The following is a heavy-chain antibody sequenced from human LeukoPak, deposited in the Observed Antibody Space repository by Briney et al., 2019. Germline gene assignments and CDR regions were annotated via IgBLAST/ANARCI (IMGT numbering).Heavy chain of an antibody. CDR1: GGTFSSYA. V-gene: IGHV1-69*05. CDR3: ATRATGTKHYYYYYMDV. Sequence: ASVKVSCKASGGTFSSYAISWVRQAPGQGLEWMGGIIPIFGTANYAQKFQGRVTITTDESTSTAYMELSSLRSEDTAVYYCATRATGTKHYYYYYMDVWGKGTTVTVSS. CDR2: IIPIFGTA. J-gene: IGHJ6*03. D-gene: IGHD1-1*01.